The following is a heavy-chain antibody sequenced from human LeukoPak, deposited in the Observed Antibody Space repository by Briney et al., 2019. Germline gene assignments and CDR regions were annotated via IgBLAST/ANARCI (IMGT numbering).Heavy chain of an antibody. V-gene: IGHV3-23*01. CDR3: AKATYSGSFPYFDY. CDR1: GFTFGSYA. J-gene: IGHJ4*02. Sequence: GGSLRLSCAASGFTFGSYAISWVRQAPGKGLEWVSSLNSNGGGTYYSDSVKGRFTSSRDNSKNTLYLQMHSLRAEDTAVYYCAKATYSGSFPYFDYWGQGTLVTVSS. D-gene: IGHD1-26*01. CDR2: LNSNGGGT.